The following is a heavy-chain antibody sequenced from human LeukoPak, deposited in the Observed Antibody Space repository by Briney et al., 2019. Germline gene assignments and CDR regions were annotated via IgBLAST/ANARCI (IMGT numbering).Heavy chain of an antibody. CDR3: AGDGTRSTWFDP. CDR2: IIPIFCTA. CDR1: GGTFSSYA. Sequence: AASVKVSCKASGGTFSSYAISWVRQAPGQGLEWMGGIIPIFCTANYAQKFQGRVTITTDESTRTAYMELSSLRSEDTAVYYCAGDGTRSTWFDPWGQGTLVTVSS. J-gene: IGHJ5*02. D-gene: IGHD2-2*01. V-gene: IGHV1-69*05.